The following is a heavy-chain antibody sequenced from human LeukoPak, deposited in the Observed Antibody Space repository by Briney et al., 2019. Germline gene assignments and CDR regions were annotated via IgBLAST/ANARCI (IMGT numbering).Heavy chain of an antibody. CDR2: ISGSGGST. V-gene: IGHV3-23*01. J-gene: IGHJ4*02. CDR1: GFSFSSYA. Sequence: GGSLRLSCAASGFSFSSYAMSWVHQAPGKGLEWVSGISGSGGSTYYADSVKGRFTISRDNSKNTLYLQMNSLRAEDTAVYYCAKDAVVETAMVNLRGDYFDYWGQGTLVTVSS. D-gene: IGHD5-18*01. CDR3: AKDAVVETAMVNLRGDYFDY.